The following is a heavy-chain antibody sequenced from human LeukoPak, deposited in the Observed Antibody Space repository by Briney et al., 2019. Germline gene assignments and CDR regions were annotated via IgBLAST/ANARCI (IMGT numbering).Heavy chain of an antibody. D-gene: IGHD2-2*01. CDR2: IIPMLGTP. CDR3: ASGTTDIVVVPATLRNYYFDY. V-gene: IGHV1-69*06. J-gene: IGHJ4*02. Sequence: SVKVSCKASGYTFTSYGISWVRQAPGQGLEWMGGIIPMLGTPNYAQKFQGRVTITADKSTSTAYVDLSSLRSEDTAVYYCASGTTDIVVVPATLRNYYFDYWGQGTLVTVSS. CDR1: GYTFTSYG.